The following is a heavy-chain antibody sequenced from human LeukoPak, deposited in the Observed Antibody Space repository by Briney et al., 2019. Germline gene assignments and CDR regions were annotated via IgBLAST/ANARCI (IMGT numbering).Heavy chain of an antibody. J-gene: IGHJ4*02. CDR2: ISGSGGST. D-gene: IGHD2-2*03. CDR3: AKDYLGFDFDY. CDR1: GFTISSYG. Sequence: PGGSLRLSCAASGFTISSYGRHWVRQAPGKGLEWVSAISGSGGSTYYADSVKGRFTISRDNTKNTLYLQMNSLRAEDTAIYYCAKDYLGFDFDYWGQGTLVTVSS. V-gene: IGHV3-23*01.